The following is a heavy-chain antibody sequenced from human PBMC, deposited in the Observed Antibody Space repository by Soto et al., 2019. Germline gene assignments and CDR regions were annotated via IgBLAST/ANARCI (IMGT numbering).Heavy chain of an antibody. CDR3: ARIKLVEWFFINVDVYDMDV. J-gene: IGHJ6*02. CDR2: ISSDSRTI. D-gene: IGHD3-3*01. Sequence: PGGSLSLSCVAPGLSLPDYAVDWVVQAPGKGLEWVSFISSDSRTIYYADSVEGRFTVSRDNARNSVSLQMDSLRDEDAAVYYCARIKLVEWFFINVDVYDMDVWGQGT. V-gene: IGHV3-48*02. CDR1: GLSLPDYA.